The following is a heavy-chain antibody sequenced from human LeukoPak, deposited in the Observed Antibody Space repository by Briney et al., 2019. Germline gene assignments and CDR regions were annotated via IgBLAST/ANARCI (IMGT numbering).Heavy chain of an antibody. CDR2: INHSGST. CDR1: GGSFSGYY. CDR3: ARGGAVPAAITYYYYMDV. V-gene: IGHV4-34*01. D-gene: IGHD2-2*01. J-gene: IGHJ6*03. Sequence: PSETLSLTCAVYGGSFSGYYWSWIRQPPGKGLEWIGEINHSGSTNYNPSLKSRVTISVDTSKNQFSLKLSSVTAADTAVYYCARGGAVPAAITYYYYMDVWGKGTTVTVSS.